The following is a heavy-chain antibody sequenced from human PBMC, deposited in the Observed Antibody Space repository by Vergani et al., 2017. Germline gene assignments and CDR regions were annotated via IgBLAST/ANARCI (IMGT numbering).Heavy chain of an antibody. J-gene: IGHJ6*02. V-gene: IGHV3-30*03. CDR1: GFTFSSYG. CDR2: ISYDGSNK. CDR3: ARDGYCSGGSCYSWYYGMDV. D-gene: IGHD2-15*01. Sequence: QVQLVESGGGVVQPGRSLRLSCAASGFTFSSYGMHWVRQAPGKGLEWVAVISYDGSNKYYADSVKGRFTISRDNSKNTLYLQMNSLRAEDTAVYYCARDGYCSGGSCYSWYYGMDVWGQGTTVTVAS.